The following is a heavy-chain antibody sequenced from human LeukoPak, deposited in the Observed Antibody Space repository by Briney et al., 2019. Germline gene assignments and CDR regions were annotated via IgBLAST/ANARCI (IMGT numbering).Heavy chain of an antibody. Sequence: ASVKVSCKASGYTFTGYYMHWVRQAPGQGLEWMRGFDPEDGETIYAQKFQGRVTMTEDTSTDTAYMELSSLRSEDTAVYYCAAGYDFWSGSYDSWGQGTLVTVSS. V-gene: IGHV1-24*01. CDR3: AAGYDFWSGSYDS. D-gene: IGHD3-3*01. CDR2: FDPEDGET. J-gene: IGHJ4*02. CDR1: GYTFTGYY.